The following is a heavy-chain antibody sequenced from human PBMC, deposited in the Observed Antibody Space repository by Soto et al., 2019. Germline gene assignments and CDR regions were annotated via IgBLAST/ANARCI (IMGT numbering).Heavy chain of an antibody. Sequence: GGSLRLSCAASGFTFSSYGMHWVRQAPGKGLEWVAVISYDGSNKYYADSVKGRFTISRDNSKNTLYLQMNSLRAEDTAVYYCAKYLFYYDSSGCSDYWGQGTLVTVSS. V-gene: IGHV3-30*18. D-gene: IGHD3-22*01. CDR2: ISYDGSNK. CDR1: GFTFSSYG. CDR3: AKYLFYYDSSGCSDY. J-gene: IGHJ4*02.